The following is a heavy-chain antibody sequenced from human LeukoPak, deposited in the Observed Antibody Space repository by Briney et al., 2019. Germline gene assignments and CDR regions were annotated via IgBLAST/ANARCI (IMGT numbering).Heavy chain of an antibody. V-gene: IGHV3-30*11. CDR3: ARDPEQLYYFDY. CDR2: ISYDGSNK. CDR1: GFTFSSYA. Sequence: VGSLRLSCAASGFTFSSYAMHWVRQAPGKGLEGVAVISYDGSNKYYADSVKGRFTISRDNSKNTLYLQMNSLRAEDTAVYYCARDPEQLYYFDYWGQGTLVTVSS. J-gene: IGHJ4*02. D-gene: IGHD6-13*01.